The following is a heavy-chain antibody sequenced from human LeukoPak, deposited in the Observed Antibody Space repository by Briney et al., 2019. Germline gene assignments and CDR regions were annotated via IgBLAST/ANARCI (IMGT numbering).Heavy chain of an antibody. CDR1: GITVSSNY. Sequence: GGSLRLSCAASGITVSSNYMSWVRQAPGKGLEWVSVIYSGGSTYYADSVKGRCTISRDNSKNTLYLQMNSLRAEDTAVYYCAREGIVGATNYFDHWGQGTLVTVSS. D-gene: IGHD1-26*01. CDR3: AREGIVGATNYFDH. V-gene: IGHV3-53*01. CDR2: IYSGGST. J-gene: IGHJ4*02.